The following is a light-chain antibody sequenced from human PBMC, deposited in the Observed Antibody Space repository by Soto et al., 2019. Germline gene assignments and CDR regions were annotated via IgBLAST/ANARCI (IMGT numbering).Light chain of an antibody. J-gene: IGLJ3*02. CDR3: CSYAGSYTWV. CDR2: AVN. CDR1: SSDVGDYNY. V-gene: IGLV2-11*01. Sequence: QSALTQPRSVSGSPGQSVTISCTGTSSDVGDYNYVSWYQQHPGKAPKLLIYAVNMRPSGVPDRFSGSKSGNTAFLTISGLQAEDEADYSCCSYAGSYTWVFGGGTKLTVL.